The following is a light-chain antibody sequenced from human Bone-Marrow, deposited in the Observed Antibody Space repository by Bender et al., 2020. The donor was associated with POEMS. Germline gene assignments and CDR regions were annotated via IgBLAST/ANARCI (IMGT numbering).Light chain of an antibody. CDR2: DVN. V-gene: IGLV2-11*01. CDR3: CSYAGSYTLA. J-gene: IGLJ2*01. Sequence: QSALTQPRSVSGSPGQSVTISCTGTSSDVGDYNYVSWYQQYPGKAPKLMFYDVNKRPSGVPHRFSGSKSGNTASLTISGLQDEDEADYYCCSYAGSYTLAFGGGTKLTVL. CDR1: SSDVGDYNY.